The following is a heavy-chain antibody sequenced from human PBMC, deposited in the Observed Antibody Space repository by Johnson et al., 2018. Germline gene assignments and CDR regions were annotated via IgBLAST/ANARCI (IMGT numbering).Heavy chain of an antibody. CDR3: AKERVSRSRGDYSGACDI. CDR2: ISGSGGST. J-gene: IGHJ3*02. D-gene: IGHD1-26*01. CDR1: GFTFRSYA. V-gene: IGHV3-23*04. Sequence: VQLVQSGGGLVQPGGSLRLSCAASGFTFRSYAMSWVRQAPGKGLEWVSAISGSGGSTYYADSVKGRFTISRDNSKNTRYLQMNSLRAEDTAVYYCAKERVSRSRGDYSGACDIWGQGTMVTVSS.